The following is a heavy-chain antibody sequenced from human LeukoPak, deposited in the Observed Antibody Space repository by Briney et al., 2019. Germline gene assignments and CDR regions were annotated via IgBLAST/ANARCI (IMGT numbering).Heavy chain of an antibody. J-gene: IGHJ4*02. D-gene: IGHD1-1*01. CDR3: AKDTPTTGYHLDS. CDR1: GFTFSSFG. CDR2: IRYDGSDK. V-gene: IGHV3-30*02. Sequence: GGSLRLSCAASGFTFSSFGMHWVRQAPGKGLEWVAFIRYDGSDKSYADSVKGRFTISRDNSENTLYLQINSLRVEDTAVYYCAKDTPTTGYHLDSWGQGNLVTVS.